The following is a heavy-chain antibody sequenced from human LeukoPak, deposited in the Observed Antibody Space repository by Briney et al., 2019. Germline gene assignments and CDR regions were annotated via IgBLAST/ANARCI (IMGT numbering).Heavy chain of an antibody. CDR2: ISYSGST. CDR1: GGSISTYY. D-gene: IGHD3-22*01. CDR3: ARLRLRYDSNGYSTSYEAVDI. V-gene: IGHV4-59*08. Sequence: SETLSLTCTVSGGSISTYYWSWIRQPPGKGLEWIGYISYSGSTDYNPSLKSRVTMSVDTSINQFSLKVSSVTAADTAVYYCARLRLRYDSNGYSTSYEAVDIWGQGTVVTVSS. J-gene: IGHJ3*02.